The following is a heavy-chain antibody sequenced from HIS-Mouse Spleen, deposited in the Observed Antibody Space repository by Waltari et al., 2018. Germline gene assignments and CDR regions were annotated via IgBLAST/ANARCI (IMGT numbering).Heavy chain of an antibody. J-gene: IGHJ6*02. CDR2: IYYSGST. V-gene: IGHV4-31*03. CDR3: AREKGYYGSGSYYYYYYGMDV. Sequence: QVQLQESGPGLVKPSQTLSLTCTVSGGSISSGGYYWSWIRQHPGKGLEWIGYIYYSGSTYSNPYLKSRVTISVDTSKNQFSLKLSSVTAADTAVYYCAREKGYYGSGSYYYYYYGMDVWGQGTTVTVSS. CDR1: GGSISSGGYY. D-gene: IGHD3-10*01.